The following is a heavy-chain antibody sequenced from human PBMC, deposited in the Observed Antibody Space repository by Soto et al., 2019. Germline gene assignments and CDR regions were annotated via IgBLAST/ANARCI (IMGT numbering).Heavy chain of an antibody. V-gene: IGHV3-7*03. J-gene: IGHJ4*02. CDR3: VGGAGWELDY. CDR2: IRQDGTET. Sequence: EAQLVESGGGLAQPGGSLRLSCAASGFTFSTYWMNWVRQAPGMGLEWLATIRQDGTETHYGDSVKGRFTISRDNTKNSLFQQMNNLRADDTAGYYCVGGAGWELDYWGQGTLVTVSS. D-gene: IGHD1-26*01. CDR1: GFTFSTYW.